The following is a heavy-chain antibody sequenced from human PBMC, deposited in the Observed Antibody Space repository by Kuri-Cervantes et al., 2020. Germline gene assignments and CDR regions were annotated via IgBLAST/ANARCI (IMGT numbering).Heavy chain of an antibody. CDR2: IYYSGST. V-gene: IGHV4-61*01. Sequence: SETLSLTCTVSGGSVSSGSYYWSWIRQPPGKGLEWIGYIYYSGSTNYNPSLKSRVTMSVDTSKNQFSLKLSSVTAADTAVYYCARVAYYDILTGYYIGGSFDYWGQGTPVTVSS. J-gene: IGHJ4*02. CDR1: GGSVSSGSYY. CDR3: ARVAYYDILTGYYIGGSFDY. D-gene: IGHD3-9*01.